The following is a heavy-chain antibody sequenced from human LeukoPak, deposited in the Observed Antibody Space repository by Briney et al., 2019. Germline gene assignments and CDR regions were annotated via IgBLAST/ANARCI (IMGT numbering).Heavy chain of an antibody. CDR3: ATAPRGCSGGSCYNY. Sequence: GGSLRLSCAASGFTVSSNYMSWVRQAPGKGLGWVSVIYSGGSTYYADSVKGRFTISRDNSKNTLYLQMNSLRAEDTAVYYCATAPRGCSGGSCYNYWGQGTLVTVSS. D-gene: IGHD2-15*01. J-gene: IGHJ4*02. V-gene: IGHV3-66*01. CDR1: GFTVSSNY. CDR2: IYSGGST.